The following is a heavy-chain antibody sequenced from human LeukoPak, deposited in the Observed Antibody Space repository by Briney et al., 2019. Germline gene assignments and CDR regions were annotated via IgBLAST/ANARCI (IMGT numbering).Heavy chain of an antibody. J-gene: IGHJ3*02. D-gene: IGHD5-12*01. CDR3: ASPLRASWLAPNAFDI. Sequence: GGSLRLSCAASGFTFSDYYMSWIRQAPGKGLEWVSYISSSGSTIYYADSVKGRFTISRDNAKNSLYLQMNSLRAEDTAVYYCASPLRASWLAPNAFDIWGQGTMVTVSS. V-gene: IGHV3-11*01. CDR1: GFTFSDYY. CDR2: ISSSGSTI.